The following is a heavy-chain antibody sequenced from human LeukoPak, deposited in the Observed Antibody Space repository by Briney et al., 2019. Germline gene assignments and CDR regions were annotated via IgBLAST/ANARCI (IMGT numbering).Heavy chain of an antibody. CDR3: AREGRRTYDDFDY. V-gene: IGHV3-11*04. CDR1: GFTFCDYY. CDR2: ISSSGSTR. D-gene: IGHD5-12*01. Sequence: GGSLRLSCAASGFTFCDYYMSWMRQAPGKGLEWVSYISSSGSTRYYADSVQGRFTISRDNAKNSLYLQMSSLRAEDTAVYYCAREGRRTYDDFDYWGQGTLVTVSS. J-gene: IGHJ4*02.